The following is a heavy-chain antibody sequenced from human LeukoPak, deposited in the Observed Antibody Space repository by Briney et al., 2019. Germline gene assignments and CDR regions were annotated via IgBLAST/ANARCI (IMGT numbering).Heavy chain of an antibody. D-gene: IGHD3-10*01. CDR3: ARVFYYGSGGAYYNYGMDV. CDR2: ISTSSSYI. J-gene: IGHJ6*02. V-gene: IGHV3-21*01. Sequence: GGSLRLSCAASGFTFSSYSMNWVRQAPGKGLEWVSSISTSSSYIYYADSVKGRFTISRDNAKNSVYLHTDSLRAEDTAVYYCARVFYYGSGGAYYNYGMDVWGQGTTVTVSS. CDR1: GFTFSSYS.